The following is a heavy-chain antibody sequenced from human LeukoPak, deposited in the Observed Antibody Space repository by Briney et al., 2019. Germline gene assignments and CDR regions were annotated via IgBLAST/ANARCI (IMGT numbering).Heavy chain of an antibody. V-gene: IGHV3-7*03. J-gene: IGHJ6*02. CDR1: GFTFSDFW. D-gene: IGHD3-9*01. CDR2: IKEDGTEK. CDR3: AKDARLAAAEGYYGMDV. Sequence: PGGSLRLSCAGSGFTFSDFWMTWVRQTPGKGLEWVANIKEDGTEKNLVDSVKGRFTISRDNAKNSLYLQMNSLRAEDTALYYCAKDARLAAAEGYYGMDVWGQGTTVTVSS.